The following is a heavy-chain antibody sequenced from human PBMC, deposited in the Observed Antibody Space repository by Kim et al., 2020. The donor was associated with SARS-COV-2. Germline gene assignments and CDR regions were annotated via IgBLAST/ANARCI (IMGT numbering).Heavy chain of an antibody. CDR2: IHTDGNT. J-gene: IGHJ5*01. CDR1: GFSVSDNY. V-gene: IGHV3-53*01. CDR3: TRETIIPS. D-gene: IGHD5-12*01. Sequence: GGSLRLSCTASGFSVSDNYLSWVRQAPGKGLEWVSLIHTDGNTDYGDSVQGRFTMSRDESKNIVYLQMDSLKAADTAVYYCTRETIIPSWGQGTLVSVCS.